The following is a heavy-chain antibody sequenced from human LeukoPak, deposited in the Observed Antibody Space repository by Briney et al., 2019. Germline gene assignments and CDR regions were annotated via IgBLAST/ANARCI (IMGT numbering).Heavy chain of an antibody. J-gene: IGHJ6*02. D-gene: IGHD1-14*01. CDR1: GYTLTELS. Sequence: EASVSVSCTVSGYTLTELSTHWVRQAPGKGLEWVGGFDPEDGETIYAQKFQGRVTMTEDTSTDTAYMELSSLRSEDTAVYYCAIFPPSAWSHRGYGVDVWGQGTTVTVSS. V-gene: IGHV1-24*01. CDR3: AIFPPSAWSHRGYGVDV. CDR2: FDPEDGET.